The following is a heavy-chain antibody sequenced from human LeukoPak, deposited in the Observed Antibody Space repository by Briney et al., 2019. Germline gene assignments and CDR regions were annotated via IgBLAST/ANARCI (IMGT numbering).Heavy chain of an antibody. D-gene: IGHD5-24*01. V-gene: IGHV3-23*01. CDR1: GFTFSSYA. Sequence: GGSLRLSCAASGFTFSSYAMSWVRQAPGKGLEWVSAISGSGGSTYYADSVKGRFTISRDNSKNTLYLQMNSLRAEDTAVYYCAKDMIEIRRRDGYNYSDYWGQGTLVTVSS. J-gene: IGHJ4*02. CDR2: ISGSGGST. CDR3: AKDMIEIRRRDGYNYSDY.